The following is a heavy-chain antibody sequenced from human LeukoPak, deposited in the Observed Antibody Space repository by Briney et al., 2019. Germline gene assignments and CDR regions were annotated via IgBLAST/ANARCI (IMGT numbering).Heavy chain of an antibody. J-gene: IGHJ4*02. CDR1: GYSISSGYY. CDR2: VYYTGAS. CDR3: ARAGPSPYIAVAAIDY. D-gene: IGHD6-19*01. V-gene: IGHV4-38-2*02. Sequence: SETLSLTCTVSGYSISSGYYWGWIRQPPGKGLEWIGSVYYTGASYYNPSLKSRVTISIDTSRTQFSLKLSSVTAADTAVYYCARAGPSPYIAVAAIDYWGQGTLVTVSS.